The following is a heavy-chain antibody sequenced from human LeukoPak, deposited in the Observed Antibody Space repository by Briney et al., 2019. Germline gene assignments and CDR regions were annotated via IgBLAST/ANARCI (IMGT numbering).Heavy chain of an antibody. J-gene: IGHJ4*02. D-gene: IGHD5-24*01. Sequence: GGSLRLSCAASGFTFSSYAMSWVRQAPGKGLEWVSAFSGSGGSTYYADSVKGRFTVSRDNSKNTLYLQMNSLRAEDTAVYYCARSGYNRFDYWGQGTLVTVSS. CDR2: FSGSGGST. CDR1: GFTFSSYA. CDR3: ARSGYNRFDY. V-gene: IGHV3-23*01.